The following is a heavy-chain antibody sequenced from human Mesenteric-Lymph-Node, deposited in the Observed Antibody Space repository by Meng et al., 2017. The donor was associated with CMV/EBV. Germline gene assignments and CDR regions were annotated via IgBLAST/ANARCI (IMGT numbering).Heavy chain of an antibody. Sequence: FINYYWPWLRQSPGKGLECIGEVDHSANTDYNPSLTRRVTISIATSKNQFFLKLNSVTAADTAVYYCARGRRGLGIYRYPDTKCLQYWGQGTLVTVSS. CDR1: FINYY. D-gene: IGHD5-18*01. CDR2: VDHSANT. J-gene: IGHJ1*01. V-gene: IGHV4-34*01. CDR3: ARGRRGLGIYRYPDTKCLQY.